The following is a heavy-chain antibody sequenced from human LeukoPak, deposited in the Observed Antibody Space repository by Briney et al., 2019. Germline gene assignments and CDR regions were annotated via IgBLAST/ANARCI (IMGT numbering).Heavy chain of an antibody. D-gene: IGHD3-22*01. CDR3: VTSYDSSGYFHAFHM. Sequence: SEALSLTCTVSGGSISFYYWSWIRQPPGKGLEWIGYIYYSGSTTYNPSLKSRVTISVDASKNQFSLKLSSVTAADRVMYYCVTSYDSSGYFHAFHMWGEGTEVTVPS. CDR2: IYYSGST. V-gene: IGHV4-59*01. J-gene: IGHJ3*02. CDR1: GGSISFYY.